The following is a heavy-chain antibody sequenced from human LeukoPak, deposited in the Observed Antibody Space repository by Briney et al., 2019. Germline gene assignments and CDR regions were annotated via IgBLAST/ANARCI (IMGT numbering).Heavy chain of an antibody. V-gene: IGHV3-21*01. J-gene: IGHJ6*03. CDR1: GFTFSSYS. D-gene: IGHD3-22*01. Sequence: GGSLRLSCAASGFTFSSYSMNWVRQAPGKGLEWVSSISSSSSYIYYADSVKGRFTISRDNAKNSLYLQMNSLRAEDTAVYYWAGNPTINYYDHYYYYMDVWGKGTTVTVSS. CDR3: AGNPTINYYDHYYYYMDV. CDR2: ISSSSSYI.